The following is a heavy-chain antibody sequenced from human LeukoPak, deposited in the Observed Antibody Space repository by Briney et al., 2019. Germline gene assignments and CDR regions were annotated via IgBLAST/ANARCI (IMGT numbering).Heavy chain of an antibody. V-gene: IGHV4-61*01. CDR3: ASRDRVGATTDFDF. CDR1: GDSVRSGNYY. D-gene: IGHD1-26*01. Sequence: SETLSLTCTVSGDSVRSGNYYWTWIRQPPGKALEWIGYNFYSGSTNYNPSLKSRVTISVDTSKNQFSLNLSSVTAADTAVYYCASRDRVGATTDFDFWGQGTLVTVSS. CDR2: NFYSGST. J-gene: IGHJ4*02.